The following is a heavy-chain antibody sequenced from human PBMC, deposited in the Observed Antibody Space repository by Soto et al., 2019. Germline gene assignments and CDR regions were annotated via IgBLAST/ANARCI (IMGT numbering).Heavy chain of an antibody. D-gene: IGHD2-2*01. CDR3: ARDYCSSTSCYLGGYYYYMDV. V-gene: IGHV1-3*01. CDR1: GYTFTSYA. Sequence: ASVKVSCKASGYTFTSYAMHWVRQAPGQRLEWMGWINAGNGNTKYSQKFQGRVTITRDTSASTAYMELSSLRSEDTAVYYCARDYCSSTSCYLGGYYYYMDVWGKGTTVTVSS. CDR2: INAGNGNT. J-gene: IGHJ6*03.